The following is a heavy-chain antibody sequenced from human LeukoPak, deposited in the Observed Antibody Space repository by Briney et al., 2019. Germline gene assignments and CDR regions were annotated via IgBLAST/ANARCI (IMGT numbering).Heavy chain of an antibody. CDR1: GFTFSSYG. V-gene: IGHV3-30*18. CDR2: ISYDGSDK. D-gene: IGHD3-22*01. J-gene: IGHJ4*02. Sequence: PGGSLRLSCAASGFTFSSYGMHWVRQAPGKGLKWVAFISYDGSDKYYTDSVKGRFTISRDNSKNTLYLQMNSLRAEDTAVYYCAKVARNNYHSSGFDYWGQGTLVTVSS. CDR3: AKVARNNYHSSGFDY.